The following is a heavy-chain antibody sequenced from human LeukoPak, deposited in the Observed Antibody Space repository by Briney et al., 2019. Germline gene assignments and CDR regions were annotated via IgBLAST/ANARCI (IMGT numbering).Heavy chain of an antibody. CDR3: AGDVRPDY. CDR1: GFTFSSYW. CDR2: IEQDGTEK. J-gene: IGHJ4*02. V-gene: IGHV3-7*04. D-gene: IGHD6-6*01. Sequence: GGSLRLSCAASGFTFSSYWMSWVRQAPGEGLEWVANIEQDGTEKYYMDSVKGRFSISRDNAKNSLYLQLNALRAEDTAVYYCAGDVRPDYWGQGTLVTVST.